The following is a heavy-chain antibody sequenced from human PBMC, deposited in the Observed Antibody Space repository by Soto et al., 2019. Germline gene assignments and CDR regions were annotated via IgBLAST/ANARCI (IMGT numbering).Heavy chain of an antibody. D-gene: IGHD2-15*01. CDR3: ARGFTVVVVAATQNWFDP. V-gene: IGHV4-38-2*01. CDR1: GYSITSDYY. CDR2: FNHSGST. Sequence: KPSETLSLTCAVSGYSITSDYYWGWIRQPPGKGLEWLGSFNHSGSTNYNPSLKSRVTISVDTSKNQFSLKLSSVTAADTAVYYCARGFTVVVVAATQNWFDPWGQGTLVTVSS. J-gene: IGHJ5*02.